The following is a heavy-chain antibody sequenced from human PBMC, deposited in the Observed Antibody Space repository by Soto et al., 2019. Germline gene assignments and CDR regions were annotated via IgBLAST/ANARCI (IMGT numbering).Heavy chain of an antibody. CDR1: GGSISSSSYY. Sequence: QLQLQESGPGLVKPSETLSLTCTVSGGSISSSSYYWGWIRQPPGKGLEWIGSIYYSGSTYYNPSLKSRVTISVDTSKNQFSLKLSSVTAADTAVYYCARAPNSRDDAFDIWGQGTMVTVSS. V-gene: IGHV4-39*01. CDR2: IYYSGST. D-gene: IGHD1-1*01. CDR3: ARAPNSRDDAFDI. J-gene: IGHJ3*02.